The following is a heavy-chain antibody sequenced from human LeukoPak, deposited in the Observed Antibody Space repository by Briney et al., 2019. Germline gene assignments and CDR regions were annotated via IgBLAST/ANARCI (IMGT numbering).Heavy chain of an antibody. J-gene: IGHJ4*02. D-gene: IGHD2-2*01. CDR2: IRYDGSNK. CDR3: ATQMGVRAWGLIVVVPGPDY. V-gene: IGHV3-30*02. Sequence: GGSLRLSCAASGFTFSSYGMHWVRQAPGKGLEWVAFIRYDGSNKYYADSVKGRFTISRDNSKNTLYLQMNSLRAEDTAVYYCATQMGVRAWGLIVVVPGPDYWGQGTLVTVSS. CDR1: GFTFSSYG.